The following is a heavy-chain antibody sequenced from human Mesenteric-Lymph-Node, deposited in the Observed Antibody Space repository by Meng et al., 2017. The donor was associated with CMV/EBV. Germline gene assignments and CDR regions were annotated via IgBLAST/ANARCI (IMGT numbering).Heavy chain of an antibody. CDR1: GYTFTGYY. J-gene: IGHJ4*02. CDR3: ARGLVVAPRSAYDY. V-gene: IGHV1-2*02. D-gene: IGHD2-8*02. CDR2: INPNSGGT. Sequence: ASVKVSCKASGYTFTGYYMHWVRQAPGQGLEWMGWINPNSGGTNYAQKFQGRVTMTRDTSISTAYMELSRLRSDDTAVYYCARGLVVAPRSAYDYWGQGTLVTVSS.